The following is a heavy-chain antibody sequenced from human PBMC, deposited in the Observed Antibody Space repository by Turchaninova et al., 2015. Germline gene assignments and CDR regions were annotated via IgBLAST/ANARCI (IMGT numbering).Heavy chain of an antibody. Sequence: EVQLVESGGGLVQPGGSLRLSCSASGVTFSVDAVCWVRQAPGKGLEYGSGITSNGDSTYYADSVKGRCTISRDNSKNTLYLQMSSLRAEDTAVYYCVKDRAYDFWSGYYFEYWGQGTLVTVSS. CDR3: VKDRAYDFWSGYYFEY. V-gene: IGHV3-64D*06. CDR2: ITSNGDST. D-gene: IGHD3-3*01. CDR1: GVTFSVDA. J-gene: IGHJ4*02.